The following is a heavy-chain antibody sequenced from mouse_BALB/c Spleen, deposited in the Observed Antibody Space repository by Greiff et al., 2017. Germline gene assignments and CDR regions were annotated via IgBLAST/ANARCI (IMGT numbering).Heavy chain of an antibody. J-gene: IGHJ4*01. CDR3: TRDDGNYYAMDY. D-gene: IGHD2-1*01. CDR2: ISSGGSYT. CDR1: GFTFSSYT. Sequence: EVKLMESGGGLVKPGGSLKLSCAASGFTFSSYTMSWVRQTPEKRLEWVATISSGGSYTYYPDSVKGRFTISRDNAKNTLYLQMSSLKSEDTAMYYCTRDDGNYYAMDYWGQGTSVTVSS. V-gene: IGHV5-6-4*01.